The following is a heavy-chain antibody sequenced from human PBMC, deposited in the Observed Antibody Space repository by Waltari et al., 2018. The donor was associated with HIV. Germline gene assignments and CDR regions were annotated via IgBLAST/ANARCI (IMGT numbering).Heavy chain of an antibody. CDR2: IKQEGSEK. D-gene: IGHD6-19*01. V-gene: IGHV3-7*01. CDR1: GFTFSRHW. CDR3: ARGPRLVPWYFDL. J-gene: IGHJ2*01. Sequence: EVQLVESGGGLVQPGGSLRLSCAASGFTFSRHWTTWVRQAPGKVLEWVANIKQEGSEKYYVDSVRGRFTISRDNAKNSLYLQMNTLRAEDTAVYYCARGPRLVPWYFDLWGRGTLVTVSS.